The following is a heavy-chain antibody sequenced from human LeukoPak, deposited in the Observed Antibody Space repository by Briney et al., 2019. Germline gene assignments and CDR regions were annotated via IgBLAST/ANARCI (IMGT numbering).Heavy chain of an antibody. J-gene: IGHJ4*02. CDR2: IRSGGLTI. Sequence: PGGSLRLSCVASVFTLSTYTFNWVRQAPRNGLEWLSYIRSGGLTIFYAESVKGRVTISIDNTKNAIYLDMTTLSAEDTAVYYCARDFDYGDYIDFWGQGTLVAVSS. CDR1: VFTLSTYT. V-gene: IGHV3-48*04. CDR3: ARDFDYGDYIDF. D-gene: IGHD4/OR15-4a*01.